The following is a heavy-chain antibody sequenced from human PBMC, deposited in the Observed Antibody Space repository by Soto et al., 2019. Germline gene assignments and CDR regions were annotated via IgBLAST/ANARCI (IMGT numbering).Heavy chain of an antibody. D-gene: IGHD3-3*01. CDR1: GFTFSSYW. J-gene: IGHJ4*02. CDR3: ARASYLEWLSADFDY. CDR2: IKQDGSEK. V-gene: IGHV3-7*01. Sequence: EVQLVESGGGLVQPGGSLRLSCAASGFTFSSYWMSWVRQAPGKGLEWVANIKQDGSEKYYVDSVKGRFTISRDNAKNSLYLQMNSLRAEDTAVYYCARASYLEWLSADFDYWGQGTLVTVSS.